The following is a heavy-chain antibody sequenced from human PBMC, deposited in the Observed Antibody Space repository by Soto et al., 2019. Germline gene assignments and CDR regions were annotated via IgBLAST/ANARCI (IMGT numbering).Heavy chain of an antibody. CDR3: ARDPESSSWFDYYYYGMDF. D-gene: IGHD6-13*01. J-gene: IGHJ6*02. Sequence: QVQLVESGGGVVQPGRSLRLSCAASGFTFSSYAMHWVRQAPGKGLEWVAVISYDGSNKYYADSVKGRFTISRDNSKNTLYLQMNSLRAEDTAVYYCARDPESSSWFDYYYYGMDFWGQGTTVTVSS. CDR2: ISYDGSNK. CDR1: GFTFSSYA. V-gene: IGHV3-30-3*01.